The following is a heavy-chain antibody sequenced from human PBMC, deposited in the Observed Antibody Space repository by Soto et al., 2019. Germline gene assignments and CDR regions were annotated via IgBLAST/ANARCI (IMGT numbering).Heavy chain of an antibody. J-gene: IGHJ4*02. V-gene: IGHV3-23*01. CDR2: ISGSGGST. D-gene: IGHD5-12*01. CDR1: GFTFSSYA. Sequence: EVQLLESGGGLVQPGGSLRLSCAASGFTFSSYAMSWVRQAPGKGLEWVSGISGSGGSTYYADSVKGRFTISRDNSKNTLYLQMNSLRAEDTAVYYCAKAHSGYVWGRYYFDYWSQGTLVTVSS. CDR3: AKAHSGYVWGRYYFDY.